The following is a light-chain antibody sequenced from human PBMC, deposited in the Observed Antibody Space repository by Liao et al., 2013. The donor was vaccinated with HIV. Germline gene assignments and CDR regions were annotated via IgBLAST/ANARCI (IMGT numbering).Light chain of an antibody. J-gene: IGLJ2*01. V-gene: IGLV3-25*03. CDR3: QSADSSGTYQL. CDR1: NIGSKS. Sequence: SYVLTQSPSVSVAPGKTARIICGGNNIGSKSLHWYQQKPGQAPVLVIYKDSERPSGIPERFSGSSSGTTVTLTISGVQAEDEADYYCQSADSSGTYQLFGGGTKLTVL. CDR2: KDS.